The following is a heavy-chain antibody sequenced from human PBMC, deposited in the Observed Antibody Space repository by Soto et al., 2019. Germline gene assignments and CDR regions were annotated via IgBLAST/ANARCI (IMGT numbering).Heavy chain of an antibody. D-gene: IGHD1-7*01. CDR2: INHSGST. CDR1: GGSFSGYY. CDR3: ARVRRSGWNYPRGKYYFYY. J-gene: IGHJ4*02. Sequence: KASETLSLTCAVYGGSFSGYYWSWIRQPPGKGLEWIGEINHSGSTNYNPSLKGRVTISVDTSKNQFSLKLSSVTAADTAVYYCARVRRSGWNYPRGKYYFYYWGQGTLVTVSS. V-gene: IGHV4-34*01.